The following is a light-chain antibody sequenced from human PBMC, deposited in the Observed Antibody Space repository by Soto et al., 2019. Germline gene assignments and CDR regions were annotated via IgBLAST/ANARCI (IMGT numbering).Light chain of an antibody. CDR3: QQYNGYSTWT. V-gene: IGKV1-5*01. CDR1: QSISRW. J-gene: IGKJ1*01. Sequence: DIQMTQSPSTLSASVVDRVTITCLASQSISRWLAWYQQKPGKAPKVLIWDATSLQRGVPSRFSGSGSGTEFTLTISSLQPDDFATYYCQQYNGYSTWTFGQGTKVDIK. CDR2: DAT.